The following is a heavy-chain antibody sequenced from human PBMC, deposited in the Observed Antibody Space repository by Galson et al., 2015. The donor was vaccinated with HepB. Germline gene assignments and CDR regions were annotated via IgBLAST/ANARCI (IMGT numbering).Heavy chain of an antibody. CDR2: ISGSGGST. J-gene: IGHJ6*02. Sequence: SLRLSCAASGFTFSSYAMSWVRQAPGKGLEWVSGISGSGGSTYYADSVRGRFTISRDNSKNTLYLQMNSLRAEDTAVYYCAKGGIAVAGSRMDYYYAMDVWGQGTTVTVTS. V-gene: IGHV3-23*01. CDR3: AKGGIAVAGSRMDYYYAMDV. CDR1: GFTFSSYA. D-gene: IGHD6-19*01.